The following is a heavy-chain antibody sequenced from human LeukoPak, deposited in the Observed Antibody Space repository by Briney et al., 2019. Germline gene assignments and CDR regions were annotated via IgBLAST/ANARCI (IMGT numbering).Heavy chain of an antibody. CDR3: AAAVWGSHRNFGY. CDR2: INPNSGGT. CDR1: GYTFTSYY. D-gene: IGHD3-16*02. V-gene: IGHV1-2*06. Sequence: GASVKVSCKASGYTFTSYYLHWVRQAPGQGLEWMGRINPNSGGTNYAQKFQGRVTMTRDTSISAAYMELSRLRSDDTAVYYCAAAVWGSHRNFGYSGQGTLVTVSS. J-gene: IGHJ4*02.